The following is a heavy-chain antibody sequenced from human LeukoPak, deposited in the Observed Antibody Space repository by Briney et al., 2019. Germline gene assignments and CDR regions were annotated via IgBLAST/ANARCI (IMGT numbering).Heavy chain of an antibody. CDR2: IYTSGST. CDR1: GGSISAGSYY. Sequence: PSETLSLTCTVSGGSISAGSYYWSWIRQPAGKGLEWIGRIYTSGSTNYNPSLKSRVTISVDTSKNQFSLKLSSVTAADTAVYYCARDSSSWYGGFFLWGQGTLVTVSS. D-gene: IGHD6-13*01. V-gene: IGHV4-61*02. CDR3: ARDSSSWYGGFFL. J-gene: IGHJ4*02.